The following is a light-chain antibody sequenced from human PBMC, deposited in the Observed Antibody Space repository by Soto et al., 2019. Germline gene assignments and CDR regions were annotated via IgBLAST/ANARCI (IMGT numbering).Light chain of an antibody. Sequence: QSALTQPASVSGSPGQSITISCTGTSSDVGGYNYVSWYQQHPGKAPKLIIYDVNNRPSGVSNRFSGSKSGSTASLTISGLQAEDEADYYCSSYASSSTVVFGGGTKLTVX. V-gene: IGLV2-14*03. CDR1: SSDVGGYNY. CDR3: SSYASSSTVV. CDR2: DVN. J-gene: IGLJ2*01.